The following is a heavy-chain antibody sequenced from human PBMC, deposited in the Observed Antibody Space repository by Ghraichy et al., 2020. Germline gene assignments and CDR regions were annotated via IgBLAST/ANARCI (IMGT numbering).Heavy chain of an antibody. Sequence: ETLSLTCAASGFTFSSYSMNWVRQAPGKGLEWVSSISSSSSYIYYADSVKGRFTISRDNAKYSLYLQMNSLRAEDTAVYYCARERVVVTTILYYYYGMDVWGQGTTVTVSS. J-gene: IGHJ6*02. CDR1: GFTFSSYS. D-gene: IGHD2-21*02. CDR3: ARERVVVTTILYYYYGMDV. CDR2: ISSSSSYI. V-gene: IGHV3-21*01.